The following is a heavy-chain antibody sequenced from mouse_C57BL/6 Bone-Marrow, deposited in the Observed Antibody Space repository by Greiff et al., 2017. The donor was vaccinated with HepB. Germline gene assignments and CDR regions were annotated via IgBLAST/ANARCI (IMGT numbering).Heavy chain of an antibody. CDR3: ARHRVVTTVVASRGYFDV. CDR2: ISSGGSYT. CDR1: GFTFSSYG. V-gene: IGHV5-6*01. Sequence: EVQVVESGGDLVKPGGSLKLSCAASGFTFSSYGMSWVRQTPDKRLEWVATISSGGSYTYYPDSVKGRFTISRDNAKNTLYLQMSSLKSEDTAMYYCARHRVVTTVVASRGYFDVWGTGTTVTVSS. D-gene: IGHD1-1*01. J-gene: IGHJ1*03.